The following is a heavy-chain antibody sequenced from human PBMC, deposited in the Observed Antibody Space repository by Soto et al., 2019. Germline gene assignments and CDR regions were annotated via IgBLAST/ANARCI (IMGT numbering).Heavy chain of an antibody. Sequence: EVQLVESGGGLIQPGGSLRLSCAASGFTVSSNYMSWVRQAPGKGLEWVSVIYSGGSTYYADSVKGRFTISRDNSKNTLYLQMKSLRAEDTAVYYCARVGGYCISASCYRYYYYGMDVWGQGTTVTVSS. CDR2: IYSGGST. CDR3: ARVGGYCISASCYRYYYYGMDV. V-gene: IGHV3-53*01. D-gene: IGHD2-2*01. CDR1: GFTVSSNY. J-gene: IGHJ6*02.